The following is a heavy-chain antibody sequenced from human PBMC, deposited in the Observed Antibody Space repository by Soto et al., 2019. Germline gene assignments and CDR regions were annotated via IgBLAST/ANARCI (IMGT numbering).Heavy chain of an antibody. J-gene: IGHJ6*02. CDR3: AKADHSSEHYYYGMDV. CDR2: ISYDGSNK. D-gene: IGHD6-19*01. CDR1: GFTFSSYG. Sequence: PGGSLRLSCAASGFTFSSYGMHWVRQAPGKGLEWVAVISYDGSNKYYADSVKGRFTISRDNSKNTLYLQMNSLRAEDTAVYYCAKADHSSEHYYYGMDVWGQGTTVTVSS. V-gene: IGHV3-30*18.